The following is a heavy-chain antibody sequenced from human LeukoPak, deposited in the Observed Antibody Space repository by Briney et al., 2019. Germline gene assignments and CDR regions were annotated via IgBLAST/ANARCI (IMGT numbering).Heavy chain of an antibody. V-gene: IGHV3-7*01. Sequence: PGGSLRLSCAASGFTFSSYWMSWVRQAPGKGLEWVANIKQDGSEKYYVDSVKGRFTISRDNAKNSLYLQMNSLRAEDTAVYYCARTTAANYYYYMDVWGKGTTVTVSS. D-gene: IGHD2-15*01. J-gene: IGHJ6*03. CDR2: IKQDGSEK. CDR1: GFTFSSYW. CDR3: ARTTAANYYYYMDV.